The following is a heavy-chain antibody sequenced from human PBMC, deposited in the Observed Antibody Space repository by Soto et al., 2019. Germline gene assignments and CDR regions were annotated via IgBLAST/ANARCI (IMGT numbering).Heavy chain of an antibody. CDR2: ISYDGSNK. V-gene: IGHV3-30-3*01. J-gene: IGHJ5*02. CDR3: ARERGSPPGWFDP. Sequence: VAVISYDGSNKYYADSVKGRFTISRDNSKNTLYLQMNSLRAEDTAVYYCARERGSPPGWFDPWGQGTLVTVSS. D-gene: IGHD6-13*01.